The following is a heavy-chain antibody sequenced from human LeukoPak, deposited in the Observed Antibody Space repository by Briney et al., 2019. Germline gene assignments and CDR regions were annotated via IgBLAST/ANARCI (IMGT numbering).Heavy chain of an antibody. Sequence: PSETLSLTCTVSGGSISGYYWSWIRQPAGKGLEWIGRVYTSGSTHYNPSLKSRVTMSVDTSKNQFSLKLSSVTAADTAVYYCARDGAYDSSGYYRFSYAFDIWGQGTMVTVSS. J-gene: IGHJ3*02. CDR2: VYTSGST. CDR3: ARDGAYDSSGYYRFSYAFDI. V-gene: IGHV4-4*07. D-gene: IGHD3-22*01. CDR1: GGSISGYY.